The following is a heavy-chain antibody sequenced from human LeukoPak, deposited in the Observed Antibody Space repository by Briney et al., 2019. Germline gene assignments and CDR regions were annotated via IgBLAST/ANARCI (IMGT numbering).Heavy chain of an antibody. V-gene: IGHV4-39*01. CDR3: ARHMGYCSGGSCYYYYYMDV. J-gene: IGHJ6*03. D-gene: IGHD2-15*01. Sequence: PSETLSLTCTVSGGSISSSSYYWGWIRQPPGKGLEWIGIIYYSGSTYYNPSLKSRLTISVDMSKNQFSLRLSSVTAADTAVYYCARHMGYCSGGSCYYYYYMDVWGKGTTVTISS. CDR1: GGSISSSSYY. CDR2: IYYSGST.